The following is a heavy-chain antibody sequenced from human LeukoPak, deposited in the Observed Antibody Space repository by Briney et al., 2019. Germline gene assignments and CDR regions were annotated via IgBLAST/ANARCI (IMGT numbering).Heavy chain of an antibody. Sequence: GGSLRLSCAASGFTFSSYWIHWVRQAPGKGLVWVSRINSDGANTIYADSVKGRFTISRDNAKNTVYLQMNSLRAEDMAVYYCARDRKSSFDYWGQGNLVTVSS. J-gene: IGHJ4*02. V-gene: IGHV3-74*01. CDR2: INSDGANT. CDR3: ARDRKSSFDY. CDR1: GFTFSSYW.